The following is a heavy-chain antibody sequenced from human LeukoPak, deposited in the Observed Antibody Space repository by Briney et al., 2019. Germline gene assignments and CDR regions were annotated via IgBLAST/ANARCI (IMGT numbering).Heavy chain of an antibody. V-gene: IGHV3-7*01. J-gene: IGHJ5*02. Sequence: GGSLRLSCAASGFTFNKYWMSWVRQAPGKGLEWVANIKEDGSEKNYVDSVKGRFTISRDNAEKSLYLQMNSLRAEDTAVYYCARHSGGTYYANSDPWGQGTLVTVSS. CDR3: ARHSGGTYYANSDP. D-gene: IGHD1-26*01. CDR2: IKEDGSEK. CDR1: GFTFNKYW.